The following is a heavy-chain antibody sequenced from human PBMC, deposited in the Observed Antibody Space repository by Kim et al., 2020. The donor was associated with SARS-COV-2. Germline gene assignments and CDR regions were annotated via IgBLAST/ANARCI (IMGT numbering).Heavy chain of an antibody. J-gene: IGHJ4*02. V-gene: IGHV1-2*06. Sequence: ASVKVSCKASGYTFTGYYMHWVRQAPGQGLEWMGRVNPNSGGTDYAQKFQGRVTMTRDTSISTAYMELSRLRSDDTAVYYCVFNWNYVYYWGQGTLVTVSS. CDR2: VNPNSGGT. CDR1: GYTFTGYY. CDR3: VFNWNYVYY. D-gene: IGHD1-7*01.